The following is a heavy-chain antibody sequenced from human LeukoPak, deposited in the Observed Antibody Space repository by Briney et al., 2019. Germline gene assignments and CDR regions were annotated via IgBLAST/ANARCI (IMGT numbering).Heavy chain of an antibody. J-gene: IGHJ4*02. Sequence: SETLSLTCAVSGDSISSGDYSWSWIRQPPGKGLEWIGYIYHSGSTYYNPSLNSRITISVDRSKNQFSLKLTSVTAADTAVYYCARAGSFNAPGFCSSTSCSAFDSWGQGTLVTVSS. V-gene: IGHV4-30-2*01. D-gene: IGHD2-2*01. CDR1: GDSISSGDYS. CDR2: IYHSGST. CDR3: ARAGSFNAPGFCSSTSCSAFDS.